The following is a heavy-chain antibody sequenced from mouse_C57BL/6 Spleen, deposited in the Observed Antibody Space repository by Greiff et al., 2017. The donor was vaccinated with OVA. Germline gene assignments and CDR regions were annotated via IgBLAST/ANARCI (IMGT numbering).Heavy chain of an antibody. V-gene: IGHV1-61*01. J-gene: IGHJ3*01. D-gene: IGHD2-2*01. CDR3: ARTPLFYYGYDGFAY. CDR1: GYTFTSYW. CDR2: IYPSDSET. Sequence: QVQLKQPGAELVRPGSSVKLSCKASGYTFTSYWMDWVKQRPGQGLEWIGNIYPSDSETHYNQKFKDKATLTVDKSSSTAYMQLSSLTSEDSAVYYCARTPLFYYGYDGFAYWGQGTLVTVSA.